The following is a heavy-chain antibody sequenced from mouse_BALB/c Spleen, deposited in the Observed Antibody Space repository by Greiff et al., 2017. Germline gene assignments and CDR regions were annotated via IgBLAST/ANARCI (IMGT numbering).Heavy chain of an antibody. J-gene: IGHJ2*01. D-gene: IGHD2-1*01. V-gene: IGHV14-3*02. CDR2: IDPANGNT. CDR1: GFNIKDTY. CDR3: ASNGNYDY. Sequence: VQLKQSGAELVKPGASVKLSCTASGFNIKDTYMHWVKQRPEQGLEWIGRIDPANGNTKYDPKFQGKATITADTSSNTAYLQLSSLTSEDTAVYYCASNGNYDYWGQGTTLTVSS.